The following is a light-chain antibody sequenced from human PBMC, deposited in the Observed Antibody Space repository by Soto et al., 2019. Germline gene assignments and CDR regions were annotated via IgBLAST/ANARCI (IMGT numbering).Light chain of an antibody. CDR2: EVS. V-gene: IGLV2-14*01. Sequence: QSVLTQPASVSGSPGQSITISCTGSSSDVGGYDYVSWYQQHPGKAPKLMIYEVSNRPSGVSNRFSGSKSGNTASLTISGLQAEDEADYYCCSYTGSLTLLFGGGTKRPVL. J-gene: IGLJ2*01. CDR1: SSDVGGYDY. CDR3: CSYTGSLTLL.